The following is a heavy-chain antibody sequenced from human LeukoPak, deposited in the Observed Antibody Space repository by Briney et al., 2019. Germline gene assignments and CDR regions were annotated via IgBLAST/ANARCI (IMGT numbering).Heavy chain of an antibody. J-gene: IGHJ4*02. V-gene: IGHV4-31*03. Sequence: PSETLSLTCTVSGGSISSGGYYWSWIRQHPGKGLEWIGYIYYSGSTYYNPSLKSRVTISVDTSKNQFSLKLSSVTAADTAVYYCARANDYVWGRYRSSAYFDYWGQGTLVTVSS. CDR3: ARANDYVWGRYRSSAYFDY. CDR1: GGSISSGGYY. CDR2: IYYSGST. D-gene: IGHD3-16*02.